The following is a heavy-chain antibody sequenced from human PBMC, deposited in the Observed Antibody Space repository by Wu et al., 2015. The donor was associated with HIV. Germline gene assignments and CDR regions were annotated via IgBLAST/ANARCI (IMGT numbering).Heavy chain of an antibody. CDR1: GYTFTGYY. Sequence: QVQLVQSGAEVKKPRASVKVSCKASGYTFTGYYMHWVRQAPGQGLEWMGWINPNSGDTDFAQKFQGRVTMTRDTSVSTAYLELSGLTSDDTAVYYCARSDFGSGTLASHWGQGTLVTVSS. D-gene: IGHD3-10*01. V-gene: IGHV1-2*02. CDR2: INPNSGDT. CDR3: ARSDFGSGTLASH. J-gene: IGHJ4*02.